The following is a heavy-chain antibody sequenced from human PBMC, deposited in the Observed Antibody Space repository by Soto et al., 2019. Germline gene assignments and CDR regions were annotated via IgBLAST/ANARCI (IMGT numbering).Heavy chain of an antibody. Sequence: GASVKVSCKASGYTFSNYKINWVRQAPGQGPEWMGWINANNGDTNYAQRLQGRVTMTTDTYTTTAYMELRSLRSDDTAVYYCVRLGGPLTPNFDSWGQGTLVTVPQ. V-gene: IGHV1-18*01. CDR2: INANNGDT. CDR3: VRLGGPLTPNFDS. J-gene: IGHJ4*02. D-gene: IGHD6-25*01. CDR1: GYTFSNYK.